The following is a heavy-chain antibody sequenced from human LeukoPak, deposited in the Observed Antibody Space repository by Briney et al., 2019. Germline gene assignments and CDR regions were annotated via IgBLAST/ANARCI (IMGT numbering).Heavy chain of an antibody. CDR1: GFTFSSYA. J-gene: IGHJ4*02. CDR2: ISGSGGST. V-gene: IGHV3-23*01. D-gene: IGHD2-15*01. CDR3: ARGEAGYCSGGSCEFDY. Sequence: PGGSLRLSCAASGFTFSSYAMSWVRQAPGKGLEWVSAISGSGGSTYYADSVKGRFTISRDNSKNTLYLQMNSLRAEDTAVYYCARGEAGYCSGGSCEFDYWGQGTLVTVSS.